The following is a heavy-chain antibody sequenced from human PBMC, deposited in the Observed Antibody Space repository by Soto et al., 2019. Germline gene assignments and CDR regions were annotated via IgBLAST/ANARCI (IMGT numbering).Heavy chain of an antibody. D-gene: IGHD6-19*01. J-gene: IGHJ6*02. V-gene: IGHV1-18*01. CDR1: GYTFAIYG. CDR2: ISAYNGNT. Sequence: ASVKVSCKASGYTFAIYGISWVRQAPGQGLEWMGWISAYNGNTDYAQKLQGRVTMTTDTSTSTAYMELSSLRSEDTAVYYCARGASSGWYDKGNYYYYGMDVWGQGTTVTVSS. CDR3: ARGASSGWYDKGNYYYYGMDV.